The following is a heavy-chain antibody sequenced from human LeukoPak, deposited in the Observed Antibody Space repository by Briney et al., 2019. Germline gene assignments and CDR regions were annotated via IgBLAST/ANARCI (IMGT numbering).Heavy chain of an antibody. J-gene: IGHJ1*01. Sequence: GGSLRLSCAASGFTFSSYEMNWVRQAPGKGLEWVSYISSSGSTIYYADSVKGRFAISRDNAKNSLYLQMNSLRAEDTAVYYCARGGTLEYFQHWGQGTLVTVSS. V-gene: IGHV3-48*03. CDR3: ARGGTLEYFQH. CDR1: GFTFSSYE. CDR2: ISSSGSTI.